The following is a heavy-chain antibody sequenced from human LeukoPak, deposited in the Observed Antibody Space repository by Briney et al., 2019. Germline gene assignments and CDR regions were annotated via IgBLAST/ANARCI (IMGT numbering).Heavy chain of an antibody. V-gene: IGHV1-69*01. CDR3: AKNLGAAYYYYGMDV. Sequence: GASVKVSSKASGGTFISYAISWVRQAPGQGLEWMGGIIPIFGTANYTQKFQGRVTITADESTSTAYMDLSSLRSEDTAVYYCAKNLGAAYYYYGMDVWGQGTTVTVSS. J-gene: IGHJ6*02. CDR1: GGTFISYA. D-gene: IGHD1-26*01. CDR2: IIPIFGTA.